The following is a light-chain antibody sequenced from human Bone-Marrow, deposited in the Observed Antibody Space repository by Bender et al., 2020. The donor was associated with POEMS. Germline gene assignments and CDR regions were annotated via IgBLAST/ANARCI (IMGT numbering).Light chain of an antibody. Sequence: QSVLTQPPSASGTPGQRVIISCSGSSSNIGSNTVNWYQQFPGTAPKFLIYYDDLLTPGVSDRFSASKSGTSDSLAISELQCEGGALDSCTSSDDSASGWVFGGGTRRTVL. J-gene: IGLJ3*02. CDR2: YDD. V-gene: IGLV1-44*01. CDR1: SSNIGSNT. CDR3: TSSDDSASGWV.